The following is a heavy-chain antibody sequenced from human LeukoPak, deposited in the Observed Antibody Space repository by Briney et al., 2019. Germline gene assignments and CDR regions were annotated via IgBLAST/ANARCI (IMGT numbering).Heavy chain of an antibody. J-gene: IGHJ4*02. CDR3: ARDSFLAVAGTGGDY. CDR2: ISAYNGNT. D-gene: IGHD6-19*01. V-gene: IGHV1-18*01. CDR1: GYTFTSYG. Sequence: ASVKVSCKASGYTFTSYGISWVRQAPGQGLEWMGWISAYNGNTNYAQKLQGRVTMTTDTSTSTAYMELRSLRSDDTAVYYCARDSFLAVAGTGGDYWGQGTLVTVSS.